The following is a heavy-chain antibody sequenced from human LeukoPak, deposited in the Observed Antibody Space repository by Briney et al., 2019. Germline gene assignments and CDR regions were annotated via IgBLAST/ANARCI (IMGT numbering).Heavy chain of an antibody. D-gene: IGHD1-1*01. V-gene: IGHV4-59*08. J-gene: IGHJ4*02. CDR3: ARGTTFFDY. CDR1: GGSISGYY. CDR2: IYYSGST. Sequence: PSETLSLTCTVSGGSISGYYWSWIRQPPGKGLEWIGYIYYSGSTNYNPSLKSRVTISVDTSKNQFSLKLSSVTAADTAVYYCARGTTFFDYWGQGTLVTVSS.